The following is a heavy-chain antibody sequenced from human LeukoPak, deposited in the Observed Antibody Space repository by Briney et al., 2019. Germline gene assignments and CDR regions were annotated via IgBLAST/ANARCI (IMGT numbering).Heavy chain of an antibody. CDR1: GGSISSGGYY. CDR2: IYYSGST. V-gene: IGHV4-31*03. Sequence: SQTLSLTCTVSGGSISSGGYYWSWIRQHPGKGLGWIGYIYYSGSTYYNPSLKSRVTISVDTSKNQFSLKLSSVTAADTAVYYCARGPRGYFPDYWGQGTLVTVSS. J-gene: IGHJ4*02. CDR3: ARGPRGYFPDY. D-gene: IGHD3-22*01.